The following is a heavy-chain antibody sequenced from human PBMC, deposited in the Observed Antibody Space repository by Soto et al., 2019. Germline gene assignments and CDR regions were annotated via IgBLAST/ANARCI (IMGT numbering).Heavy chain of an antibody. V-gene: IGHV3-30*03. CDR1: DFTFRSSG. CDR2: ISYDGSKK. Sequence: GSPLRLSGAASDFTFRSSGMHWFRQTPGKGLEWLAVISYDGSKKYYADSVKGRFTIARDNSKKTQNLQMNSLRAEDTVVYYCATVSRGSGWSGGAFDIWGQGTMVTVSS. J-gene: IGHJ3*02. D-gene: IGHD6-19*01. CDR3: ATVSRGSGWSGGAFDI.